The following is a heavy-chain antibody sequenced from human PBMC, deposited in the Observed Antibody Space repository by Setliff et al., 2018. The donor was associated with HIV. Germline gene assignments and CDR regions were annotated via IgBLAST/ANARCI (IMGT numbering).Heavy chain of an antibody. Sequence: SETLSLTCNASAGPISRNYYSGWFRQPPDKGLEWIGSFHYSGSTSYNPSLRNRVTISVGKSKNQFSLELTSVTAADTAVYFCARPLATSYKFWGDAFSIWGQGTMVTVSS. CDR2: FHYSGST. J-gene: IGHJ3*02. CDR3: ARPLATSYKFWGDAFSI. V-gene: IGHV4-39*01. CDR1: AGPISRNYY. D-gene: IGHD3-3*01.